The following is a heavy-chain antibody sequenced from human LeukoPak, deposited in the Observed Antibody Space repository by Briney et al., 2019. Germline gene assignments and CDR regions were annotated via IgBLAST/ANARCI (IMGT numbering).Heavy chain of an antibody. J-gene: IGHJ4*02. D-gene: IGHD1-1*01. Sequence: PGGSLRLSCAASGFTFSSYAMSWVRQAPGKGLEWVSAISGSGGSAYYADSVKGRFTISRDNSKSKLYLQMNSLRAEDTAVYYCAKGERGPYYFDYWGQGTLVTVSS. CDR3: AKGERGPYYFDY. CDR1: GFTFSSYA. CDR2: ISGSGGSA. V-gene: IGHV3-23*01.